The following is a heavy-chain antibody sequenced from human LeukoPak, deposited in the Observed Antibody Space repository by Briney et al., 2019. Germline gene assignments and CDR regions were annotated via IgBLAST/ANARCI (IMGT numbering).Heavy chain of an antibody. Sequence: GASVKVSCKASGGTFSSYAISWVRQAPGQGLEWMGGTIPIFGTANYAQKFQGRVTITADESTSTAYMELSSLRSEDTAVYYCARDGGGVRGARNWAMGYWGQGTLVTVSS. J-gene: IGHJ4*02. V-gene: IGHV1-69*01. CDR2: TIPIFGTA. CDR1: GGTFSSYA. D-gene: IGHD3-10*01. CDR3: ARDGGGVRGARNWAMGY.